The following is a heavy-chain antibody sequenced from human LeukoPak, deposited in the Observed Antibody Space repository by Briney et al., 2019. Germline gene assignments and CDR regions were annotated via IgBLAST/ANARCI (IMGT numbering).Heavy chain of an antibody. CDR3: AREGHYDSSGYSPLGF. CDR2: IILVFTNA. CDR1: GVTFSTSG. Sequence: ASVKVSCKASGVTFSTSGMNWVRQAPGQGLEWIGGIILVFTNANYAQKFQGRVTITADESTSTAYMELSSLTAEDTAMYYCAREGHYDSSGYSPLGFWGQGTLVAVSS. J-gene: IGHJ4*02. D-gene: IGHD3-22*01. V-gene: IGHV1-69*01.